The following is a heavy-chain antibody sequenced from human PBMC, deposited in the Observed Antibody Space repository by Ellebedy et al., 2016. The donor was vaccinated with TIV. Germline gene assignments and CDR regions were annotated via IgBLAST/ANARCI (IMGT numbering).Heavy chain of an antibody. V-gene: IGHV3-74*01. J-gene: IGHJ3*02. Sequence: GESLKISCAASGFSFSSSWMHWVRQAPGKGLVRVSRIKTDGSSTNYADSVKGRFTISRDNAKNTLYLQMNNLRAEDTAVYYCARPQVGPTPLGFDIWGQGTMVTVSS. CDR1: GFSFSSSW. CDR2: IKTDGSST. CDR3: ARPQVGPTPLGFDI. D-gene: IGHD1-26*01.